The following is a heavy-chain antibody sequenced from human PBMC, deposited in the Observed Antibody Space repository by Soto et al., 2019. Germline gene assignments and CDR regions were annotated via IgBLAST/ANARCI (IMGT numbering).Heavy chain of an antibody. CDR3: ARLIGYCSSTSCYRGGGYYYYGMDV. CDR2: IDPSDSYT. CDR1: GYSFTSYW. J-gene: IGHJ6*02. D-gene: IGHD2-2*02. V-gene: IGHV5-10-1*01. Sequence: GESLKISCKGSGYSFTSYWISWVRQMPGKGLEWMGRIDPSDSYTNYSPSFQGHVTISADKSISTACLQWSSLKASDTAMYYCARLIGYCSSTSCYRGGGYYYYGMDVWGQGTTVTVPS.